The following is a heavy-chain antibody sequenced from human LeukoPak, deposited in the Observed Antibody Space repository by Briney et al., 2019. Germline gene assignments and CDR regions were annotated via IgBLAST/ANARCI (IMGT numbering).Heavy chain of an antibody. Sequence: SETLSLTCTVSGGSISSYYWSWIRQPPGKGLEWIGYIYYSGSTNYNPSLKSRVSISVDTSKNQFSLKLSSVTAADTAVYYCARLPTAGYLNLWGQGTLVTVSS. J-gene: IGHJ4*02. CDR1: GGSISSYY. CDR2: IYYSGST. D-gene: IGHD3-9*01. V-gene: IGHV4-59*08. CDR3: ARLPTAGYLNL.